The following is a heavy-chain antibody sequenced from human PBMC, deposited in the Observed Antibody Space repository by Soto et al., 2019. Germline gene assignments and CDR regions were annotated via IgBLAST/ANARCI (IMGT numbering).Heavy chain of an antibody. CDR1: GGTFSSYA. CDR2: INPSGGST. J-gene: IGHJ6*02. CDR3: AREIDSGYDTNYYYYYGMDV. V-gene: IGHV1-46*03. Sequence: ASVKVSWKASGGTFSSYAISWVRQAPGQGLEWMGIINPSGGSTSYAQKFQGRVTMTRDTSTSTVYMELSSLRSEDTAVYYCAREIDSGYDTNYYYYYGMDVWGQGTTVTVSS. D-gene: IGHD5-12*01.